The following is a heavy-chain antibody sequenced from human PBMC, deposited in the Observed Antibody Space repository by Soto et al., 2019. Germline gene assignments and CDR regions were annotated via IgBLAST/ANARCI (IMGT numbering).Heavy chain of an antibody. Sequence: PGGSLRLSCAASGFTFSSYAMSWVRQAPGKGLEWVSAISGSGGSTYYADSVKGRLTISRDNSKNTLYLQMNSLRAEDTAVYYCAKSLNYYYYGMDVWGQGTTVTVSS. V-gene: IGHV3-23*01. CDR1: GFTFSSYA. CDR3: AKSLNYYYYGMDV. CDR2: ISGSGGST. J-gene: IGHJ6*02.